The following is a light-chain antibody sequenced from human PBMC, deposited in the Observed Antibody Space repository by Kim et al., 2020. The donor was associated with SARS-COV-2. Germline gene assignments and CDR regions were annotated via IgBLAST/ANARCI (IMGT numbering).Light chain of an antibody. J-gene: IGKJ2*01. Sequence: EPASISCRSSQSLLHSNGYNYLDWYLQKPGQSPQLLIYLGSNRASGVPDRFSGSGSGTDFTLKISRVEAEDVGVYYCMQVLQTPYTFGQGTKLEIK. CDR2: LGS. V-gene: IGKV2-28*01. CDR1: QSLLHSNGYNY. CDR3: MQVLQTPYT.